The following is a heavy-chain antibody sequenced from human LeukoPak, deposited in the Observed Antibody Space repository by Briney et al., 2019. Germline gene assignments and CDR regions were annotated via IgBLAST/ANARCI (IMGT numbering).Heavy chain of an antibody. V-gene: IGHV3-66*01. J-gene: IGHJ6*04. CDR1: GFTFSSYW. CDR3: AELGITMIGGV. CDR2: IYTGGST. Sequence: GGSLRLSCAASGFTFSSYWMSWVRQAPGKGLEWVSVIYTGGSTNYADSVKGRFTISRDNSKNTLYLQMNSLRAEDTAIYYCAELGITMIGGVWGKGTTVTISS. D-gene: IGHD3-10*02.